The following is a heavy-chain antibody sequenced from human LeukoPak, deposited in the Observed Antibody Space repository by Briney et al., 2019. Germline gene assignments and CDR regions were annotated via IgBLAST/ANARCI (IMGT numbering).Heavy chain of an antibody. CDR1: GYTFTSYG. V-gene: IGHV1-2*06. Sequence: ASVKVSCKASGYTFTSYGISWVRQAPGQGLEWMGRINPSSGDTNYTQTFQGRVTMTRETSVRTAFLELSGLRSDDTAVYYCARYSDNTYYFDFWGQGTLVTVSS. CDR2: INPSSGDT. CDR3: ARYSDNTYYFDF. J-gene: IGHJ4*02. D-gene: IGHD3-22*01.